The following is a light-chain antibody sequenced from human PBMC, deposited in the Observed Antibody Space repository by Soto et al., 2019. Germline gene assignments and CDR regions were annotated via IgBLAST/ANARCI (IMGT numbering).Light chain of an antibody. CDR1: QTISNY. CDR3: QQSYSTPIT. J-gene: IGKJ5*01. CDR2: AAS. V-gene: IGKV1-39*01. Sequence: EIQMTQSPSSLTASVGDRVTITCRASQTISNYLNWYQKKPGKAPKLLIYAASSLQRGVPSRFSGSGSGTDFTLTIGSLQPEDFATYYCQQSYSTPITFGQGTRLEIK.